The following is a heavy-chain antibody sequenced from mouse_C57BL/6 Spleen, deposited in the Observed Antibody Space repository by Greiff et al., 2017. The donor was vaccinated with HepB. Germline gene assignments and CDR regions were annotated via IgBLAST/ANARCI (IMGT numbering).Heavy chain of an antibody. J-gene: IGHJ3*01. CDR1: GYSITSGYY. CDR3: ARGTTGKGFAY. D-gene: IGHD4-1*02. V-gene: IGHV3-6*01. Sequence: EVQLQESGPGLVKPSQSLSLTCSVTGYSITSGYYWNWIRQFPGNKLEWMGYISYDGSNNYNPSLKNRISITRYTSKNQFFLKLNSVTTEDTATYYCARGTTGKGFAYWGQGTLVTVSA. CDR2: ISYDGSN.